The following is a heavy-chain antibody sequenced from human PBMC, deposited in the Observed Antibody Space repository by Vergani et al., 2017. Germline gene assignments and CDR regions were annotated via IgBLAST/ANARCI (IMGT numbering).Heavy chain of an antibody. CDR3: VSDSWRSDLRGVYWFDT. Sequence: QVHLNEAGPGLVKPSQTLSLTCTVSGASITSGSFYWSWIRQPAGKGLEWIGRIHASGTKNYNTSLRSRVTLSVDTSKNQLSLKMISMAAADTAVYYCVSDSWRSDLRGVYWFDTWGQGTLVSVSS. CDR1: GASITSGSFY. CDR2: IHASGTK. D-gene: IGHD3-10*01. V-gene: IGHV4-61*02. J-gene: IGHJ5*02.